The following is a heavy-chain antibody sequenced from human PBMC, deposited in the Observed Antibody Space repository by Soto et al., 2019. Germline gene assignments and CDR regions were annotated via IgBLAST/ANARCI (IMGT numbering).Heavy chain of an antibody. V-gene: IGHV1-18*01. D-gene: IGHD4-17*01. CDR3: ARWDDYGASDQYHFDH. CDR1: GYTFTASG. J-gene: IGHJ4*02. CDR2: TSIYNGHT. Sequence: ASVKVSCKASGYTFTASGISWVRQAPGQGLEWMGWTSIYNGHTEYSPKFLGRVVMTTDTSADTAYLELRSLRPDDAALYYCARWDDYGASDQYHFDHWGQGALVTVSS.